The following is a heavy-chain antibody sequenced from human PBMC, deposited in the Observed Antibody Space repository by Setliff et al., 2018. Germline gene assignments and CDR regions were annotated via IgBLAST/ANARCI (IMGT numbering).Heavy chain of an antibody. CDR2: AYYNGDS. CDR3: ARHVGTRSRGYNYYYYFMDV. J-gene: IGHJ6*03. V-gene: IGHV4-39*01. CDR1: GGSLSGSLRGYAVF. Sequence: PSETLSLTCTVSGGSLSGSLRGYAVFWGWIRQSPGKELEWIGSAYYNGDSYYNPSLKSRVTMSVDTSRNQFSLHLISVTAADTAVYYCARHVGTRSRGYNYYYYFMDVWGKGTTGTVS. D-gene: IGHD3-10*01.